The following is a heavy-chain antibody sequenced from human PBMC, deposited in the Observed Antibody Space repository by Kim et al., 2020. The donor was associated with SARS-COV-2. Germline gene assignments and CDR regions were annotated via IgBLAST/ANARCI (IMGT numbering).Heavy chain of an antibody. V-gene: IGHV1-18*01. D-gene: IGHD3-3*01. CDR2: ISTYNGNT. CDR3: AREPLKTIFGVVIIGGHDY. J-gene: IGHJ4*02. Sequence: ASVKVSCKASGYTFTSYGISWVRQAPGQGLEWMGWISTYNGNTNYAQKLQGRVTMTTDTSTSTAYMELRSLRSDDTAVYYCAREPLKTIFGVVIIGGHDYWGQGTLVTVSS. CDR1: GYTFTSYG.